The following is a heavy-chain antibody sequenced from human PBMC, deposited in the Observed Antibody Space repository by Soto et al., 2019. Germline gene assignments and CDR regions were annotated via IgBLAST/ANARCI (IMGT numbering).Heavy chain of an antibody. V-gene: IGHV3-48*01. Sequence: EVQLVESGGGLVQPGGSLRLSCAASGFAFTSYSMNWVRQAPGKGLEWVSYISSSSSTIYYADSVKGRFTISRDNAKNSLYLQMNSLRADDTAVYYCAREGCSGGSCYSNWYFDLWGRGTLVTVSS. D-gene: IGHD2-15*01. CDR2: ISSSSSTI. CDR3: AREGCSGGSCYSNWYFDL. CDR1: GFAFTSYS. J-gene: IGHJ2*01.